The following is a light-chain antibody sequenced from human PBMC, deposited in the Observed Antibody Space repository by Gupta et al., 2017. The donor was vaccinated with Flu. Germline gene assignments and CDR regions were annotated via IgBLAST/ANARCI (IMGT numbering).Light chain of an antibody. CDR1: QSVTSSY. V-gene: IGKV3-20*01. J-gene: IGKJ3*01. CDR2: GAS. CDR3: QHYGSSPLFS. Sequence: EIVLTQSPGTLSLSPGERATLSCRASQSVTSSYLAWYQQKPGQAPRLLIYGASNRATGIPDRFSGSGSGTDFTLTISRLEPEDFAVYYCQHYGSSPLFSFGPGTKVEIK.